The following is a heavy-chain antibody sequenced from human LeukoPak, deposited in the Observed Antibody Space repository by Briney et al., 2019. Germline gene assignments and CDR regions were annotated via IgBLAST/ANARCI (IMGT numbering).Heavy chain of an antibody. Sequence: SETLSLTCSVYGGSFSGFYWNWIRQPPGKGLEWIGEINHSGSTHYSPSLKSRVTISVDTSKNQFSLKLSSVTAADTAVYYCASPGGGSYHYWYFDLWGRGTLVTVSS. CDR1: GGSFSGFY. D-gene: IGHD1-26*01. CDR3: ASPGGGSYHYWYFDL. CDR2: INHSGST. J-gene: IGHJ2*01. V-gene: IGHV4-34*01.